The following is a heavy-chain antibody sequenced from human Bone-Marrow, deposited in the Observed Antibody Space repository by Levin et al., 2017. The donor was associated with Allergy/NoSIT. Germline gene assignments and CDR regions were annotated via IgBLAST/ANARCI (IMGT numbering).Heavy chain of an antibody. CDR1: GFTFSSYW. Sequence: SCAASGFTFSSYWMSWVRQAPGKGLEWVANIKQDGSEKYYVDSVKGRFTISRDNAKNSLYLQMNSLRAEDTAVYYCARVAQFTSWVWFDPWGQGTLVTVSS. V-gene: IGHV3-7*01. D-gene: IGHD2-2*01. CDR3: ARVAQFTSWVWFDP. CDR2: IKQDGSEK. J-gene: IGHJ5*02.